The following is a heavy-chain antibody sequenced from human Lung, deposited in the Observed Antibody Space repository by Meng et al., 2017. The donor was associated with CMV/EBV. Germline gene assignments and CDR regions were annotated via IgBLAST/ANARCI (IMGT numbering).Heavy chain of an antibody. CDR1: RFTCRTVA. V-gene: IGHV3-30*04. Sequence: ASRFTCRTVAMHRVRPAPGKGLEWVAILSYDGSNNYYADSVKGRFSISRDNSKNTVYLQMDSLRAEDRAVYYCARGVGATPFLPSDYWGQGTLVTVSS. J-gene: IGHJ4*02. CDR2: LSYDGSNN. CDR3: ARGVGATPFLPSDY. D-gene: IGHD1-26*01.